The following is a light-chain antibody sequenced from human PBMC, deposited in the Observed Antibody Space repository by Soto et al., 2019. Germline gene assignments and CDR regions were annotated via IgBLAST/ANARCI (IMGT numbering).Light chain of an antibody. Sequence: AIQLTQSPSSLSASVGDRVTITCRASQGISSALAWYQQKPGKAPNLLIYDASSLESGVPSRFSGSGSGTDFTLTIISLQPEDFATYYCQQFNTYLLYTFGQGTRLEIK. J-gene: IGKJ2*01. CDR2: DAS. CDR3: QQFNTYLLYT. V-gene: IGKV1-13*02. CDR1: QGISSA.